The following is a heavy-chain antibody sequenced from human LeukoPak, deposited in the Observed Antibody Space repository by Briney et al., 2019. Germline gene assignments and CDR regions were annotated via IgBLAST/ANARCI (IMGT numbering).Heavy chain of an antibody. V-gene: IGHV3-11*01. J-gene: IGHJ5*02. Sequence: GGSLRPSCAASGFTFSDYYMSWIRQAPGKGLEWVSYISSSGSTIYYADSVKGRFTISRDNAKNSLYLQMNGLRAEDTAVYYCARGPRRELWFGEFNWFDPWGQGTLVTVSS. CDR1: GFTFSDYY. D-gene: IGHD3-10*01. CDR3: ARGPRRELWFGEFNWFDP. CDR2: ISSSGSTI.